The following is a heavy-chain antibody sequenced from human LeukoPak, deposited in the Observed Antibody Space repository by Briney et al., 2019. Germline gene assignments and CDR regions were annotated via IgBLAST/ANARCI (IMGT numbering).Heavy chain of an antibody. CDR1: GFTFSSYA. D-gene: IGHD6-13*01. Sequence: PGGSLRLSCAASGFTFSSYAMSWVRQAPGKGLEGVSAISGSGGSTYYADSVKGRFTISRDNSKNTLYLQMNSLRAEDTAVYYCAKEQRAGIAAACSSPPYVYWGQGTLVTVSS. J-gene: IGHJ4*02. CDR2: ISGSGGST. V-gene: IGHV3-23*01. CDR3: AKEQRAGIAAACSSPPYVY.